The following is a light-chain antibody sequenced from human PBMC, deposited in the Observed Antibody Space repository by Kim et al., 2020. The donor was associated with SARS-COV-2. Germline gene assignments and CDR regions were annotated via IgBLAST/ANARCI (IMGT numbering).Light chain of an antibody. CDR2: YDS. V-gene: IGLV3-21*04. CDR1: NIESKS. Sequence: SYELTQPPSVSVAPGKTARITCGGNNIESKSVHXYQQKPGQAPVLVIYYDSDRPSGIPERFSGSNSVNTATLTISRVEAGDEADYYGQVWDNSGDHPRVF. CDR3: QVWDNSGDHPRV. J-gene: IGLJ3*02.